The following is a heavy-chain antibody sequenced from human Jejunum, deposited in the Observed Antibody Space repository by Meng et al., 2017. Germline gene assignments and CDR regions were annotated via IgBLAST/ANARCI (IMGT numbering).Heavy chain of an antibody. CDR3: SREYCPTTSRYFDY. Sequence: SETLSLTCTVSGGSVSSGSAYWSWIRQPPGKGLEWIGYISYSGSTNYNPSLKSRVTISVDTSKNQFTLKLSSVTAADTAVYYCSREYCPTTSRYFDYWGQGTPVTSSS. V-gene: IGHV4-61*01. J-gene: IGHJ4*02. D-gene: IGHD2-2*01. CDR2: ISYSGST. CDR1: GGSVSSGSAY.